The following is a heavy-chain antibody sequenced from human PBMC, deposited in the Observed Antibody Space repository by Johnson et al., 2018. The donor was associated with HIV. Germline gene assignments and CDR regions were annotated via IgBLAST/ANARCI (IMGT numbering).Heavy chain of an antibody. CDR3: ARVSPGGSRRGAFDI. D-gene: IGHD3-16*01. J-gene: IGHJ3*02. V-gene: IGHV3-23*01. Sequence: AMHWVRQGPGKGLERVSAINWKGGSTYYADSVKGRFTISRDNSKNTLYLQMNSLRAEDTAVYYCARVSPGGSRRGAFDIWGQGTMVTVSS. CDR1: A. CDR2: INWKGGST.